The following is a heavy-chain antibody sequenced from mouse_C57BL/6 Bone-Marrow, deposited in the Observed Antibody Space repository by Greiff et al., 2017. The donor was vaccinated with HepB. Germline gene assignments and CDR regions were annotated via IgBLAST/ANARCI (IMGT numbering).Heavy chain of an antibody. D-gene: IGHD2-1*01. J-gene: IGHJ4*01. V-gene: IGHV5-6*01. Sequence: EVKLMESGGDLVKPGGSLKLSCAASGFTFSSYGMSWVRQTPDKRLEWVATISSGGSYTYYPDSVKGRFTISRDNAKNTLYLQMSSLKSEDTAMYYCARQGPYGTHYAMDYWGQGTSVTVSS. CDR1: GFTFSSYG. CDR2: ISSGGSYT. CDR3: ARQGPYGTHYAMDY.